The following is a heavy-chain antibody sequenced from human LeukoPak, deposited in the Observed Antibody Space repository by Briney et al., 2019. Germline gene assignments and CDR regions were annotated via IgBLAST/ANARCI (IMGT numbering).Heavy chain of an antibody. J-gene: IGHJ6*03. D-gene: IGHD2/OR15-2a*01. CDR1: GFTFDDYA. Sequence: GRSLRLSCAASGFTFDDYAMHWVRQAPGKGLEWVSGISWNSGSIGYADSVKGRFTISRDNAKDTLYLQMNSLRAEDTAVYYCARDSVARGNIGNDMDVSGNGTTVTVSS. CDR2: ISWNSGSI. CDR3: ARDSVARGNIGNDMDV. V-gene: IGHV3-9*01.